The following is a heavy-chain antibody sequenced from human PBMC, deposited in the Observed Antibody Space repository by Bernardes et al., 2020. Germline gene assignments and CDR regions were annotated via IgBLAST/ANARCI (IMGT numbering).Heavy chain of an antibody. J-gene: IGHJ4*02. CDR3: ARFSGGRGDY. CDR2: INTDGTIT. Sequence: GGSLRLSCAVSGLTFSSHWMYWVRQAPGKGLVWVSRINTDGTITTYADSVKGRFTISRDNARNTLYLQMNTLRVEDTAVYYCARFSGGRGDYWGQGTLVTVSS. V-gene: IGHV3-74*03. D-gene: IGHD6-19*01. CDR1: GLTFSSHW.